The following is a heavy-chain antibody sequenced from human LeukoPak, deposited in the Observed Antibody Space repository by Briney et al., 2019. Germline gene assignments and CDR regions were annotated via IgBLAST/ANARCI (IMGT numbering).Heavy chain of an antibody. CDR2: ISAYNGNT. D-gene: IGHD1-26*01. CDR3: ARGSSGSHTFDF. Sequence: ASVKVSCKASGYTFTDYYIHWVRQAPGQGLEWMGWISAYNGNTNYAQKLQGRVTMTTDTSTSTAYMELRSLRSDDTAVYYCARGSSGSHTFDFWGQGSLVTVSS. V-gene: IGHV1-18*04. CDR1: GYTFTDYY. J-gene: IGHJ4*02.